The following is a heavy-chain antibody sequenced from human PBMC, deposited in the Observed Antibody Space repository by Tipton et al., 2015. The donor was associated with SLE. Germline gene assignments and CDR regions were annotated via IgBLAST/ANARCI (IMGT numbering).Heavy chain of an antibody. Sequence: TLSLTCAVSGYSISSGYYWGWIRQPPGKGLEWIGSIYHSGSTYYNPSLKSRVTISVVTSKNKFSLKLSSVTAADTAVYYCARHQGGFDYWGQGTLVTVSS. V-gene: IGHV4-38-2*01. J-gene: IGHJ4*02. CDR1: GYSISSGYY. CDR3: ARHQGGFDY. CDR2: IYHSGST.